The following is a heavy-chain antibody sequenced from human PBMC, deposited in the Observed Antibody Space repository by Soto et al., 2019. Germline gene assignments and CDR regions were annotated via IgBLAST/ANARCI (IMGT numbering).Heavy chain of an antibody. CDR3: ARVYMVRGTIIRYFDY. V-gene: IGHV4-4*02. CDR1: GGSISSSNW. CDR2: IYHSGST. J-gene: IGHJ4*02. D-gene: IGHD3-10*01. Sequence: QVQLQESGPGLVKPSGTLSLTCAVSGGSISSSNWWSWVRQPPGKGLEWMGKIYHSGSTNYNPSLKRRVTISVDQAKNQFSMQLSSVPAADTALYYCARVYMVRGTIIRYFDYWGQGTLVTVSS.